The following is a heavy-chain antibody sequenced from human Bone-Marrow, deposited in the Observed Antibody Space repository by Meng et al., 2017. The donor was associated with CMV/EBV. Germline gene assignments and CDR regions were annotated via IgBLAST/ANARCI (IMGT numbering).Heavy chain of an antibody. CDR3: ASPKAHLGVAARPGPLDY. CDR1: GFTFSSYS. CDR2: ISSSSSYI. J-gene: IGHJ4*02. Sequence: GGSLRLSCAASGFTFSSYSMNWVRQAPGKGLEWVSSISSSSSYIYYADSVKGRFTISRDNAKNSLYLQMNSLRAEDTAVYYCASPKAHLGVAARPGPLDYWGQGTRVTVSS. D-gene: IGHD6-6*01. V-gene: IGHV3-21*01.